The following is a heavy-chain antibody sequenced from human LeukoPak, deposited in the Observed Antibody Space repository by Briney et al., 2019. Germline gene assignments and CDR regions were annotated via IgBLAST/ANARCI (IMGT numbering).Heavy chain of an antibody. D-gene: IGHD3-10*01. J-gene: IGHJ3*02. CDR2: ISSSSSYI. CDR1: EFTFSSYA. V-gene: IGHV3-21*01. CDR3: ARKYGSGSHAFDI. Sequence: SGGSLRLSCAASEFTFSSYAMSWVRQAPGKGLEWVSSISSSSSYIYYADSVKGRFTISRDNAKNSLYLQMNSLRAEDTAVYYCARKYGSGSHAFDIWGQGTMVTVSS.